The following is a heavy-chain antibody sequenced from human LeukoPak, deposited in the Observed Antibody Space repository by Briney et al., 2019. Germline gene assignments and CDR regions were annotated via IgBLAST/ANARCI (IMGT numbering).Heavy chain of an antibody. Sequence: PGGSLRLSCAASGFTVSSNYMSWVRQAPGKGLEWVSVIYSGGSTYYADSVKGRFAISRDNSKNTLYLQMNSLRAEDTAVYYCARVYDSSGYYASWGQGTLVTVSS. CDR1: GFTVSSNY. J-gene: IGHJ4*02. CDR3: ARVYDSSGYYAS. D-gene: IGHD3-22*01. V-gene: IGHV3-53*01. CDR2: IYSGGST.